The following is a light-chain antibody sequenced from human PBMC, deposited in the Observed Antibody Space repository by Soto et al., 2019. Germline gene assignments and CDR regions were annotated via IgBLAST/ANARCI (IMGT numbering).Light chain of an antibody. CDR1: SSNIGSKP. V-gene: IGLV1-44*01. J-gene: IGLJ2*01. CDR3: AAWDDSLNGLV. Sequence: QSVLTQPPSASGTPGQRVTISCSGSSSNIGSKPVNWYQQLPGAAPKLLIHNTNQRPSGVPDRFSGSKSGTSASLAISGLQSDDEAHYYCAAWDDSLNGLVFGGGTTLTVL. CDR2: NTN.